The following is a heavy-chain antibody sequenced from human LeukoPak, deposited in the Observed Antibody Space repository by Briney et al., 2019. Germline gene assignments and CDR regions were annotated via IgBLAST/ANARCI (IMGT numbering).Heavy chain of an antibody. J-gene: IGHJ6*02. CDR3: ARVEYYYYGMDV. CDR1: GLTFSNYA. CDR2: ITGSGRGT. Sequence: GGSLTLSCTASGLTFSNYATTWVRQAPGKGLEWVSSITGSGRGTYYADSVKGRFSVSRDNSQNTVFLHMNSLRAEDTAVYYCARVEYYYYGMDVWGQGTTVTVSS. V-gene: IGHV3-23*01.